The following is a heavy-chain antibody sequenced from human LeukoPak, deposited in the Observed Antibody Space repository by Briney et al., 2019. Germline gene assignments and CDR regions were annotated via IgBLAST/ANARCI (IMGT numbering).Heavy chain of an antibody. CDR3: ARDAEIVGATGWFDS. D-gene: IGHD1-26*01. V-gene: IGHV4-31*03. CDR2: IYYSGST. Sequence: SETLSLTSTLPGGSISSRGYYWSWIRQHPGKGLEWIGYIYYSGSTYYNTSLKSRVTISVDTSNHQYSLKLNSVKPADTEVDYCARDAEIVGATGWFDSWGQGTLVTVSS. CDR1: GGSISSRGYY. J-gene: IGHJ5*01.